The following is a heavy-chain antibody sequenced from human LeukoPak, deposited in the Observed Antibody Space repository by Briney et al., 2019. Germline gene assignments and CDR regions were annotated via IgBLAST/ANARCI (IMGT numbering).Heavy chain of an antibody. D-gene: IGHD3-22*01. CDR3: ARIHYYDSLSIGYFDY. Sequence: GESLKISCKGSGYSFTSYWIGWVRQMPGRGLEWMGIIYPGDSDTRYSPSFQGQVTISADKSISTAYLQWSSLKASDTAMYYCARIHYYDSLSIGYFDYWGQGTLVTVSS. J-gene: IGHJ4*02. V-gene: IGHV5-51*01. CDR2: IYPGDSDT. CDR1: GYSFTSYW.